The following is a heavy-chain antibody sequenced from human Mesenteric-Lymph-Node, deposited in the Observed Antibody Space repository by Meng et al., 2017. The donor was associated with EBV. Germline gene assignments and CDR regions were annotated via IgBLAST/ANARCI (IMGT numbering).Heavy chain of an antibody. CDR1: GGSVSSAGYY. J-gene: IGHJ4*02. CDR2: MYYSGSI. D-gene: IGHD5-18*01. Sequence: QVQLQESGPGLVQPSQTLSLTCAVSGGSVSSAGYYWNWIRQPPGKGLEWIGYMYYSGSIYYNPSLKSRVTISVDTSKNQFSLKLSSVTAADTAVYYCASRGYSDGWTFDSWGQGTLVTVSS. V-gene: IGHV4-30-4*01. CDR3: ASRGYSDGWTFDS.